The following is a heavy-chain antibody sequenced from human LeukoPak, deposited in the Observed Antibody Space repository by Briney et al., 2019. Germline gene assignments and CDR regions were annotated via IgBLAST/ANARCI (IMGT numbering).Heavy chain of an antibody. J-gene: IGHJ5*02. V-gene: IGHV4-4*07. Sequence: SETLSLTCTVSGGSISSYYWSWIRQPAGKGLECIRRIYTSGSTNYNPSLKSRVTMSVDTSKNQFSLKLSSVTAADTAVYYCARETRISYCSSTSCCTHNWFDPWGQGTLVTVSS. CDR3: ARETRISYCSSTSCCTHNWFDP. CDR2: IYTSGST. D-gene: IGHD2-2*02. CDR1: GGSISSYY.